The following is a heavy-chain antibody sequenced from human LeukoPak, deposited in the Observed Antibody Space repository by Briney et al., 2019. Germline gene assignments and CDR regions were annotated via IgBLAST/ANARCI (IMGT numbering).Heavy chain of an antibody. CDR1: GFTFSSYA. CDR2: ISGSGGST. V-gene: IGHV3-23*01. CDR3: AKDPEYYYYGMDV. Sequence: GGSLRPSCAASGFTFSSYAMSWVRQAPGKGLEWVSAISGSGGSTYYADSVKGRFTISRDNSKNTLYLQMNSLRAEDTAVYYCAKDPEYYYYGMDVWGQGTTVTVSS. J-gene: IGHJ6*02.